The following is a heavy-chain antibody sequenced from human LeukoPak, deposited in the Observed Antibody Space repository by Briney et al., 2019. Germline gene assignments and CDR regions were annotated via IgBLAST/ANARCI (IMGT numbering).Heavy chain of an antibody. J-gene: IGHJ3*02. CDR3: ARDRPYGSGSYYNLNAFGI. Sequence: ASVKVSCKASGGTFSSYTISWVRQAPGQGLEWMGRIIPILGIANYAQKFQGRVTITADKSTSTAYMELSSLRSEDTAVYYCARDRPYGSGSYYNLNAFGIWGQGTMVTVSS. V-gene: IGHV1-69*04. CDR2: IIPILGIA. D-gene: IGHD3-10*01. CDR1: GGTFSSYT.